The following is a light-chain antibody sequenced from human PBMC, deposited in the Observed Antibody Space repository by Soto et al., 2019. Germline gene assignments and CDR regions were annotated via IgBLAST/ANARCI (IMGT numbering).Light chain of an antibody. Sequence: DIQMTQSPSSLSASVGDRVTITCRASQSISSHLNWYQHKPGKAPKLLIYAASSLQSGVPSRFSGSGSGTEFTLTISSLQPEDSATYYCQQSYGTPYTFGQGTNLEIK. CDR2: AAS. CDR1: QSISSH. CDR3: QQSYGTPYT. J-gene: IGKJ2*01. V-gene: IGKV1-39*01.